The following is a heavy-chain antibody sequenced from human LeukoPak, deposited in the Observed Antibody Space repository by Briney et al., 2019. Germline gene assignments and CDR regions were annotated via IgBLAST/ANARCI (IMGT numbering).Heavy chain of an antibody. CDR1: GFTFSSYG. J-gene: IGHJ6*02. CDR3: ARQSKEITIFGVVINYYGMDV. CDR2: IWYDGSNK. D-gene: IGHD3-3*01. V-gene: IGHV3-33*01. Sequence: GRSLRLSCAASGFTFSSYGMHWVRQAPGKGLEWVAVIWYDGSNKYYADSVKGRFTISRDNSKNTLYLQMNSLRAEDTAVYYCARQSKEITIFGVVINYYGMDVWGQGTTVTVSS.